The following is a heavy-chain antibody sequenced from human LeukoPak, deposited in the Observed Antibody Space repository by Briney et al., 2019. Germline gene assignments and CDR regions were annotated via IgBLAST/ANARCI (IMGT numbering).Heavy chain of an antibody. D-gene: IGHD3-16*01. CDR1: GYSISSGYY. CDR2: IYHSGST. Sequence: SETLSLTCTVSGYSISSGYYWGWIRQPPGKGLEWIGSIYHSGSTYYNPSLKSRVTISVDTSKNQFSLKLSSVTAADTAVYYCERVQSGSRRGIDYWGQGTLVTVSS. J-gene: IGHJ4*02. V-gene: IGHV4-38-2*02. CDR3: ERVQSGSRRGIDY.